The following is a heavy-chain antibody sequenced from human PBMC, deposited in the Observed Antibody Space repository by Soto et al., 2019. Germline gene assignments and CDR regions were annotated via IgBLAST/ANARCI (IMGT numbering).Heavy chain of an antibody. D-gene: IGHD1-1*01. Sequence: LRLSCVASGFTFGSCGMNWVRQAPGKGLEWVAGVSPHGANTYYADSVRGRFIISRDDSRNTVSLDMNSLRGDDSAVYYCATEGAKTTWNFDYWGQGTVVTVSS. CDR1: GFTFGSCG. CDR2: VSPHGANT. J-gene: IGHJ4*02. CDR3: ATEGAKTTWNFDY. V-gene: IGHV3-23*01.